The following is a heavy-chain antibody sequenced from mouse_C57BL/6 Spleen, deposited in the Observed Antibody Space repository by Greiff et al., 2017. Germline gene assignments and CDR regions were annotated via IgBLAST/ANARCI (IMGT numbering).Heavy chain of an antibody. J-gene: IGHJ2*01. V-gene: IGHV3-8*01. CDR3: ARGDYDYDRDPYYFDY. CDR2: ISYSGST. D-gene: IGHD2-4*01. Sequence: EVKLLESGPGLAKPSQTLSLTCSVTGYSITSDYWNWIRKFPGNKLEYMGYISYSGSTYYNPSLKSRISITRDTSKNQYYLQLNSVTTEDTATYYCARGDYDYDRDPYYFDYWGQGTTLTVSS. CDR1: GYSITSDY.